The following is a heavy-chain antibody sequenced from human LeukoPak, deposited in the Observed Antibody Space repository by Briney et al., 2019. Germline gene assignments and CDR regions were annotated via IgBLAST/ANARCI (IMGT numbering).Heavy chain of an antibody. CDR3: ARIPGYGSGGSCCSYYLDC. D-gene: IGHD2-15*01. CDR2: ISSDGSNT. J-gene: IGHJ4*02. CDR1: GFTFSSYW. Sequence: GGSLRLSCAASGFTFSSYWMHWVRQAPRKGLVWVSHISSDGSNTTYADSVKGRFTISRDNAKNTLYLQMNSLTPEDTAVYSCARIPGYGSGGSCCSYYLDCWGQGTLVTVSS. V-gene: IGHV3-74*03.